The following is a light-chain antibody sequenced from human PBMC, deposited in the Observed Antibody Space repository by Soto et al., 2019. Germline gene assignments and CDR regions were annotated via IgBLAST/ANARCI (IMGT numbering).Light chain of an antibody. CDR2: GSS. CDR3: QQYGSSPPYT. Sequence: EVVLTQSPVTLSLSPGERATLSCMASQTVSNNYLAWYQQKPGQAPRLLIFGSSDRATGIPDRFSGSGSGTDFTLTISRLEPEDFAVYYCQQYGSSPPYTFGQGTKLEIK. J-gene: IGKJ2*01. CDR1: QTVSNNY. V-gene: IGKV3-20*01.